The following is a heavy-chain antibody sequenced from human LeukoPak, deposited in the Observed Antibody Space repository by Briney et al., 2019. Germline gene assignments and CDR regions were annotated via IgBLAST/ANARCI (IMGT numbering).Heavy chain of an antibody. D-gene: IGHD4-17*01. J-gene: IGHJ5*02. Sequence: ASVKVSCKLSGNTLTEFSMHWVRQAPGKGLEWMGGFDPEDGKTIYAQKFQGRVTMTEDTSTDTAYMELSRLRSDDTAVYYCARDGAFYGDYVWFDPWGQGTLVTVSS. CDR1: GNTLTEFS. CDR2: FDPEDGKT. CDR3: ARDGAFYGDYVWFDP. V-gene: IGHV1-24*01.